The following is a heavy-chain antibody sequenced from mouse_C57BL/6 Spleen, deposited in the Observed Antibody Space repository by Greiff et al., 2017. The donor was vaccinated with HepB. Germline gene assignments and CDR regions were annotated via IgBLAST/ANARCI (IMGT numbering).Heavy chain of an antibody. CDR1: GFSLTSYG. Sequence: QVQLKQSGPGLVQPSQSLSITCTVSGFSLTSYGVHWVRQSPGKGLEWLGVIWRGGSTDYNAAFMSRLSITKDNSKSQVFFKMNSLQADDTAIYYCAKNRDYGSSYVGYFDYWGQGTTLTVSS. J-gene: IGHJ2*01. CDR3: AKNRDYGSSYVGYFDY. D-gene: IGHD1-1*01. CDR2: IWRGGST. V-gene: IGHV2-5*01.